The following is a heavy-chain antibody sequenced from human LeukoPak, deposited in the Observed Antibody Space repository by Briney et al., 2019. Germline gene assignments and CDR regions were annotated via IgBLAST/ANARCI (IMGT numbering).Heavy chain of an antibody. J-gene: IGHJ4*02. Sequence: ASVKVSCKASGYTFTGYYIHWVRQAPGQGLEWMGRINPSSGVTYYVQKFEGRVTMTRDTSVSTVYMEVGNLTSDDTAMYFCARRGSDSWGQGTLVTVSS. D-gene: IGHD3-16*01. V-gene: IGHV1-2*06. CDR2: INPSSGVT. CDR1: GYTFTGYY. CDR3: ARRGSDS.